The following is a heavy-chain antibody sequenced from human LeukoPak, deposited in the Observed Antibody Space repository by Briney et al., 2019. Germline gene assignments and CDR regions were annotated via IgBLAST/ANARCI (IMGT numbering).Heavy chain of an antibody. J-gene: IGHJ4*02. V-gene: IGHV3-48*04. D-gene: IGHD3-10*01. CDR2: ISSNGSPI. Sequence: SGGSLRLSCAASGFTFSSYSMNWVRQAPGKGLEWVSYISSNGSPIFYADSVKGRFTISRDNAKNSLSLLMNSLRAEDTAVYYCARDGGSGILDWGQGTLVTVSS. CDR1: GFTFSSYS. CDR3: ARDGGSGILD.